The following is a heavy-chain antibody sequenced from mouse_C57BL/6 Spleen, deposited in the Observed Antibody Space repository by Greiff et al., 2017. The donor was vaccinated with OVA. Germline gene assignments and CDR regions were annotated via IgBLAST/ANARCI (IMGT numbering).Heavy chain of an antibody. CDR3: ARSEWQLRLQLAWFAY. CDR2: IDPSDSYT. J-gene: IGHJ3*01. Sequence: QVQVQQPGAELVMPGASVKLSCKASGYTFTSYWMHWVKQRPGQGLEWIGEIDPSDSYTNYNQKFKGKSTLTVDKSSSTAYMQLSSLTSEDSAVYYCARSEWQLRLQLAWFAYWGQGTLVTVSA. V-gene: IGHV1-69*01. D-gene: IGHD3-2*02. CDR1: GYTFTSYW.